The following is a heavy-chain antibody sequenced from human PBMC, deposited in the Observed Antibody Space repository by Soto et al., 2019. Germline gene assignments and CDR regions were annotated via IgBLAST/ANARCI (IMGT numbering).Heavy chain of an antibody. V-gene: IGHV1-69*01. CDR3: ARGSPYCSSTSCYIGGYYGMDV. CDR2: IIPIFGTA. D-gene: IGHD2-2*02. J-gene: IGHJ6*02. CDR1: GGTFSSYA. Sequence: QVQLVQSGAEVKKPGSSVKVSCKASGGTFSSYAISWVRQAPGQGLEWMGGIIPIFGTANYAQKFQGRVTITADESTSTAYMELSSLRSEDTAVYYCARGSPYCSSTSCYIGGYYGMDVWGQGTTVTVSS.